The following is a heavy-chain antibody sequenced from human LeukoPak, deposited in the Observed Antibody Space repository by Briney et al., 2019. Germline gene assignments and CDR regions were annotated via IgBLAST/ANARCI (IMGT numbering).Heavy chain of an antibody. CDR1: GGSISNSY. CDR3: ASGDDHSNYYFNY. V-gene: IGHV4-59*01. Sequence: SETLSLTCTVSGGSISNSYWTWIRQPPGKGLQWIGYIYYSGSANYNPSLKGRVTISADTSKNQFSLRLSSVTAADTAVYYCASGDDHSNYYFNYWGRGTLVTVSS. J-gene: IGHJ4*02. CDR2: IYYSGSA. D-gene: IGHD4-11*01.